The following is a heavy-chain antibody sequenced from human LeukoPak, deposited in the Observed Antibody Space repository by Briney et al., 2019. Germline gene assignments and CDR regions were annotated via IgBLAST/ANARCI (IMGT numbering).Heavy chain of an antibody. CDR3: AKDQRGVKTGSYFFDY. J-gene: IGHJ4*02. CDR1: GFTFSNTW. Sequence: GGSLRLSCAASGFTFSNTWMNWVRQAPGKGLEWVSSINGDDDRTFYADSVKGRFSISRDNSKNTLYLEMNSLRADDTAVYYCAKDQRGVKTGSYFFDYWGQGTLVTVSS. CDR2: INGDDDRT. D-gene: IGHD1-26*01. V-gene: IGHV3-23*01.